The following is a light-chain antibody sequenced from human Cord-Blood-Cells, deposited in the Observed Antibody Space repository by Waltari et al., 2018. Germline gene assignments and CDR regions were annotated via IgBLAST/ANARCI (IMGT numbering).Light chain of an antibody. CDR2: DAS. V-gene: IGKV1-5*01. J-gene: IGKJ1*01. Sequence: DIQMTQSPSTLSASVGDRVTITCRTSQSISSWLAWYQQKPRKTPKLLIYDASRLESGVPSRFSGSGSGTEFTLTVSSLQPDDFATYDGQQYNSYSGTFGQGTKVEIK. CDR1: QSISSW. CDR3: QQYNSYSGT.